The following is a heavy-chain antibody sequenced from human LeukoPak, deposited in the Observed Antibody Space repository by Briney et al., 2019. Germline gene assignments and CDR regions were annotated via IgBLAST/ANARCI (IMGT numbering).Heavy chain of an antibody. CDR3: ARSPCASGSYYNSYLQNS. J-gene: IGHJ5*02. Sequence: PSETLSLTCAVYGGSFSGYYWSWIRQPPGKGLEWIGEINHSGSTNYNLSLKSRVTILVDTSKNQFSLKLSSVTAADTAVYYSARSPCASGSYYNSYLQNSWGQGTLVTVSS. D-gene: IGHD3-10*01. CDR1: GGSFSGYY. CDR2: INHSGST. V-gene: IGHV4-34*01.